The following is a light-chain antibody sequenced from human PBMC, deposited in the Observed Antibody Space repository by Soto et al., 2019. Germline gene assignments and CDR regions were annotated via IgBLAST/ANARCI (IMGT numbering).Light chain of an antibody. V-gene: IGKV1-5*03. J-gene: IGKJ1*01. CDR3: QQYNSYPWT. CDR1: QSISDW. Sequence: DIQMTQSPSTLSASVGDRVTITCRASQSISDWLAWYQQKPGKAPKLLIYKASNLESEVPSRFSGSGSGTEFTLTITSLQPDDFATYYCQQYNSYPWTFGQGTQVEIK. CDR2: KAS.